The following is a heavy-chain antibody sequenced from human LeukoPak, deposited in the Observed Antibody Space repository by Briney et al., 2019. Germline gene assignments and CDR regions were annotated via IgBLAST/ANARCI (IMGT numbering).Heavy chain of an antibody. D-gene: IGHD3-10*01. Sequence: GGSLRLSCAASGFTFSRYSINWVRQAPGKGLEWVSSISGGSDYIYYADSVKGRFTISRDNAKNSLYLQMNGLSAEDTAVYYCDYRGEWGQGILVTVSS. J-gene: IGHJ4*02. CDR3: DYRGE. CDR2: ISGGSDYI. CDR1: GFTFSRYS. V-gene: IGHV3-21*04.